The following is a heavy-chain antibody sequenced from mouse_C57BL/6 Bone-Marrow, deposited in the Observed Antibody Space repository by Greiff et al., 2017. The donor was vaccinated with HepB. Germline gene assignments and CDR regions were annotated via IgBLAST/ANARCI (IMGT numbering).Heavy chain of an antibody. CDR3: ARFLLLRCLYYAMDY. V-gene: IGHV1-81*01. D-gene: IGHD1-1*01. CDR2: ISPRSGNT. J-gene: IGHJ4*01. Sequence: VKLVESGAELARPGASVKLSCKASGYTFTSYGISWVKQRTGQGLEWIGEISPRSGNTYYNEKFKGKATLTADKSSSTAYMELRSLTSEDSAVYFGARFLLLRCLYYAMDYWGQGPSVTVSS. CDR1: GYTFTSYG.